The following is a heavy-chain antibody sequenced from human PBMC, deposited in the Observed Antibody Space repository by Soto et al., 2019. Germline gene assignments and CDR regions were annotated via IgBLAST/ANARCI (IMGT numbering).Heavy chain of an antibody. J-gene: IGHJ4*02. V-gene: IGHV3-30-3*01. CDR3: ARARRSGLARSFDY. CDR1: GFTFSSYA. CDR2: ISYDGSNK. D-gene: IGHD2-15*01. Sequence: QVQLVESGGGVVQPGRSLRLSCAASGFTFSSYAMHWVRQAPGKGLEWVAVISYDGSNKYYADSVKGRFTISRDNSKNTLYLQMNSLRAEDTAVYYCARARRSGLARSFDYWGQGTLVTVSS.